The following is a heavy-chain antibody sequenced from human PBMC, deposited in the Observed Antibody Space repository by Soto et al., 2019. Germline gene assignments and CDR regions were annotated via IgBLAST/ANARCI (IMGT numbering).Heavy chain of an antibody. V-gene: IGHV4-39*01. J-gene: IGHJ4*02. CDR3: ARQHSSSGPGLDY. CDR1: GGTISSGGYY. CDR2: IYYSGST. Sequence: SETLSLTCPVSGGTISSGGYYWSWIRKHPGKGLEWIGYIYYSGSTYYNPSLKSRVTISVDTSKNQFSLKLSSVTAADTAVYYCARQHSSSGPGLDYWGQGTLVTVSS. D-gene: IGHD6-13*01.